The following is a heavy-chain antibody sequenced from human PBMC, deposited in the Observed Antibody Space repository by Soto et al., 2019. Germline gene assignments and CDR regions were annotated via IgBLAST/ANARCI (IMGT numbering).Heavy chain of an antibody. Sequence: GSLRLSCAASGFTFSSYGMHWVRQAPGKGLEWVAVIWYDGSNKYYADSVKGRFTISRDNSKNTLYLQMNSLRAEDTAVYYCARDSGYSSSFDYWGQGTLVTAPQ. CDR3: ARDSGYSSSFDY. V-gene: IGHV3-33*08. CDR2: IWYDGSNK. J-gene: IGHJ4*02. D-gene: IGHD6-19*01. CDR1: GFTFSSYG.